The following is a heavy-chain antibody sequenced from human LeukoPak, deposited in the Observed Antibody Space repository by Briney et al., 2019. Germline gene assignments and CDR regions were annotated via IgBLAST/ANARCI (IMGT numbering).Heavy chain of an antibody. CDR2: INHSGST. CDR3: ARKIGHSSSSSTGFFDY. D-gene: IGHD6-6*01. J-gene: IGHJ4*02. V-gene: IGHV4-34*01. Sequence: SETLSLTCAVYGGSFSGYYWSWIRQPPGKGLEWIGEINHSGSTNYNPSLKSRVTISVDTSKNQFSLKLSSVTAADTAVYYCARKIGHSSSSSTGFFDYWGQGTLVTVSS. CDR1: GGSFSGYY.